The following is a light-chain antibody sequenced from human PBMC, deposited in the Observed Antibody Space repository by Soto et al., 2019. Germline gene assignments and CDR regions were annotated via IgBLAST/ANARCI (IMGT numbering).Light chain of an antibody. J-gene: IGKJ5*01. Sequence: EIVLTQSPATLSLSPGEIATLSFSASQSVSSYLAWYQQKPGQAPSLLIYGASRRATGIPDRFSGSGSGTDFTLTISRLEPEDFAVYYCQQYDSSPITFGQGTRLEIK. CDR2: GAS. V-gene: IGKV3-20*01. CDR1: QSVSSY. CDR3: QQYDSSPIT.